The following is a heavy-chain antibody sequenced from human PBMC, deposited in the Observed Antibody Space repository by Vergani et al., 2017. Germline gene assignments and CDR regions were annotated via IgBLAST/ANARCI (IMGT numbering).Heavy chain of an antibody. J-gene: IGHJ4*02. D-gene: IGHD3-3*01. CDR3: AKDQSGFWSGCDF. Sequence: EVQLLESGGDLAQPGGSLRLSCAASGFIFSSYAVSWVRQAPGKGLEWVSAVSGSGNSAYYADSVKGRFTVSRDNSKNTVYLQMNSLRDEDTAVYYCAKDQSGFWSGCDFWGQGTLVTVSS. V-gene: IGHV3-23*01. CDR2: VSGSGNSA. CDR1: GFIFSSYA.